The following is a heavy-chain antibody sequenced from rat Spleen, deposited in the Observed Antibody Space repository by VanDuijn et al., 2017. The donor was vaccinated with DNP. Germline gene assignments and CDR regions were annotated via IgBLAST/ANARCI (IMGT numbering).Heavy chain of an antibody. D-gene: IGHD1-3*01. CDR2: ISISGST. J-gene: IGHJ2*01. V-gene: IGHV5-25*01. CDR1: GFTFSNYY. CDR3: ARGPNYGGYADYFDY. Sequence: EVQLVESGGGLVQPGKSLKLSCEASGFTFSNYYMAWVRQAPKGGLEWVATISISGSTYYPDSVKGRFTISRDNAKNTLYLQMNSLRSEDTATYYCARGPNYGGYADYFDYWGQGVMVTVSS.